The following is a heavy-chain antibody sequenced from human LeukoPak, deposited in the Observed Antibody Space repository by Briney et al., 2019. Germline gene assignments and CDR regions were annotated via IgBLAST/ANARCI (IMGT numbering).Heavy chain of an antibody. Sequence: ASVKVSCKPSGYTFTVNYLHWVRQAPGQGLEWVGWIDPSNGNIKYAEKLQGRVTMTTDTSTSTAYMDLRSLRSDDTAVYYCARDGVSGHFDYWGRGTLVTVSS. D-gene: IGHD3-3*01. CDR1: GYTFTVNY. CDR2: IDPSNGNI. J-gene: IGHJ4*01. V-gene: IGHV1-18*04. CDR3: ARDGVSGHFDY.